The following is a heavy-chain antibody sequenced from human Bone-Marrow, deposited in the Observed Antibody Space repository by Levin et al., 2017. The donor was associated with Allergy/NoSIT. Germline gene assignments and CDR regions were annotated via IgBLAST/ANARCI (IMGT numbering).Heavy chain of an antibody. V-gene: IGHV3-7*01. Sequence: GGSLRLSCAASGFTLSQYWMTWVRQAPGKGLEWVAKIKPDGSEEYYVDSVKGRFTISRDNTKKSLSLQINNLRAEDTAVYYCARDSFSASSGLDYYYGMDVWGQGTTVTVSS. CDR1: GFTLSQYW. CDR2: IKPDGSEE. J-gene: IGHJ6*02. CDR3: ARDSFSASSGLDYYYGMDV. D-gene: IGHD6-6*01.